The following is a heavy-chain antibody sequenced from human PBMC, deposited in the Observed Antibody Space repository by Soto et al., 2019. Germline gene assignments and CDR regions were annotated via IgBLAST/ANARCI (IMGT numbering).Heavy chain of an antibody. J-gene: IGHJ5*02. V-gene: IGHV4-39*01. Sequence: SETLSLTCTVSGGSISSSSYYWGWIRQPPGKGLEWIGSIYYSGSTYYNPSLKSRVTISVDTSKNQFSLKLSSVTAADTAVYYCARHAMVGIAVAGTRWFDPWGQGTLVTVSS. CDR3: ARHAMVGIAVAGTRWFDP. D-gene: IGHD6-19*01. CDR2: IYYSGST. CDR1: GGSISSSSYY.